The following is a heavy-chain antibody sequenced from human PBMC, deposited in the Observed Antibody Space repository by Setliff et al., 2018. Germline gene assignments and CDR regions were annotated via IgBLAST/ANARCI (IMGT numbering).Heavy chain of an antibody. CDR2: IYHKGRT. Sequence: SETMSLTCGVSGISISSGHYWGWNRQPPGKGLEWIANIYHKGRTYYNPSLDSRVNISLDTSKNHFSLRLSSVTAADTAVYYCASPRRDDLDSPFDAFDICGQGTKVTVS. J-gene: IGHJ3*02. D-gene: IGHD3-3*01. V-gene: IGHV4-38-2*01. CDR3: ASPRRDDLDSPFDAFDI. CDR1: GISISSGHY.